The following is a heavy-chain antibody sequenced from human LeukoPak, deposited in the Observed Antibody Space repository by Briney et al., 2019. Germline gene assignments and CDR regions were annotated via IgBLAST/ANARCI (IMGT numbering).Heavy chain of an antibody. D-gene: IGHD3-10*01. CDR3: ARVLRMVRGTDFYGSGLYFDY. CDR1: GFTFSSYW. V-gene: IGHV3-7*01. CDR2: IKQDGSEK. Sequence: PGGSLRLSCAASGFTFSSYWMSWVRQAPGKGLEWAANIKQDGSEKYYVDSVKGRFTISRDNAKNSLYLQMNSLRAEDTAVYYCARVLRMVRGTDFYGSGLYFDYWGQGTQVTVSS. J-gene: IGHJ4*02.